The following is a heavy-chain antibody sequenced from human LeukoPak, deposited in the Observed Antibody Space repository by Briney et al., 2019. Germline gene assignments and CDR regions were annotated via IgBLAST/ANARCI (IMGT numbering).Heavy chain of an antibody. CDR2: IYYSGST. CDR1: GGSISSHY. CDR3: ARDPSPAGNNWFDP. Sequence: SETLSLTCTVSGGSISSHYWSWIRQPPGKGLEWIGYIYYSGSTNYNPSLKSRVTISVDTSKNQFSLKLSSVTAADTAVYYCARDPSPAGNNWFDPWGQGTLVTVS. V-gene: IGHV4-59*11. D-gene: IGHD3-10*01. J-gene: IGHJ5*02.